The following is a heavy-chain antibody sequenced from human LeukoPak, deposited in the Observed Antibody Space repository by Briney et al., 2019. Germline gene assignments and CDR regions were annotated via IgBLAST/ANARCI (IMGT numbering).Heavy chain of an antibody. Sequence: GGSLRLSCAASGFTFSSYSMSWLRQAPGKGLEWVSYISSSSSTIYYADSVKGRFTIARDNAKNSLYLQMNSLRAEDTAVYYCASFSGPPYDYVWGSYRYYYWGQGTLVTVSS. CDR1: GFTFSSYS. CDR3: ASFSGPPYDYVWGSYRYYY. J-gene: IGHJ4*02. CDR2: ISSSSSTI. D-gene: IGHD3-16*02. V-gene: IGHV3-48*01.